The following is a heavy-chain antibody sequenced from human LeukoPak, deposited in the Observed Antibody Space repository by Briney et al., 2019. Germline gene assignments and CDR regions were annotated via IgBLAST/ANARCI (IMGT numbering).Heavy chain of an antibody. CDR1: GGSFSGYY. D-gene: IGHD4-17*01. V-gene: IGHV4-34*01. Sequence: PSETLSLTCAVYGGSFSGYYWSWLRQPPGKGLEWIGEINHSGSTNYNPSLKSRVTISVDTSKNQFSLKLSSVTAADTAVYYCARGVYGDYTYYYYGMDVWGQGTTVTVSS. J-gene: IGHJ6*02. CDR2: INHSGST. CDR3: ARGVYGDYTYYYYGMDV.